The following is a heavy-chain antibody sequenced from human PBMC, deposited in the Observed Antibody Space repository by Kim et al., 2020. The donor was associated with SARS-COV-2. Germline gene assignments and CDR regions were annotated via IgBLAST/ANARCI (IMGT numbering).Heavy chain of an antibody. CDR2: IYYSGST. V-gene: IGHV4-31*03. J-gene: IGHJ4*02. D-gene: IGHD6-13*01. CDR3: ARESTETSPHDSSSWYGGFDY. Sequence: SETLSLTCTVSGGSISSGGYYWSWIRQHPGKGLEWIGYIYYSGSTYYNPSLKSRVTISVDTSKNQFSLKLSSVTAADTAVYYCARESTETSPHDSSSWYGGFDYWGQGTLVTVSS. CDR1: GGSISSGGYY.